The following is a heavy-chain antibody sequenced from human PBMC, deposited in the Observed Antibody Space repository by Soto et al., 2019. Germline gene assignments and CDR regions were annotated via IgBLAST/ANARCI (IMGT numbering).Heavy chain of an antibody. CDR3: ARLRSSYPLGHNSGDYYYGMDV. Sequence: PGESLKISCKGSGYRFSSYWIGWVRQMPGKGLEWMGIIYPGDSVTRYSPSFEGQVTISADMSISTAYLQWSSLKASDTAMYYCARLRSSYPLGHNSGDYYYGMDVRGQGTTVTVSS. V-gene: IGHV5-51*01. D-gene: IGHD5-12*01. CDR2: IYPGDSVT. J-gene: IGHJ6*02. CDR1: GYRFSSYW.